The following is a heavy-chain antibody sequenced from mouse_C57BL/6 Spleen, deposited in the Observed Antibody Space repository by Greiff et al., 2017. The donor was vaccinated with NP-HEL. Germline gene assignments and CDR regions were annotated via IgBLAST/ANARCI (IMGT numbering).Heavy chain of an antibody. CDR3: TSYGGFAY. CDR2: IDPENGDT. CDR1: GFNIKDDY. Sequence: VQLLQSGAELVRPGASVKLSCTASGFNIKDDYMHWVKQRPEQGLEWIGWIDPENGDTEYASKFQGKATITADTSSNTAYLQLSSLTSEDTAVYYCTSYGGFAYWGQGTLVTVSA. D-gene: IGHD1-1*02. V-gene: IGHV14-4*01. J-gene: IGHJ3*01.